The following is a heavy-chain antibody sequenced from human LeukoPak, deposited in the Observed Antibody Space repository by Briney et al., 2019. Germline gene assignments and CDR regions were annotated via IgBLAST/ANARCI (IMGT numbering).Heavy chain of an antibody. J-gene: IGHJ5*02. CDR1: GFTISTYA. CDR2: ISSSSSYI. CDR3: ARSPFSLLFNWFDP. D-gene: IGHD2-15*01. V-gene: IGHV3-21*01. Sequence: GGSLRLSCAVSGFTISTYAMNWVRQAPGKGLEWVSSISSSSSYIYYADSVKGRFTISRDNAKNSLYLQMNSLRAEDTAVYYCARSPFSLLFNWFDPWGQGTLVTVSS.